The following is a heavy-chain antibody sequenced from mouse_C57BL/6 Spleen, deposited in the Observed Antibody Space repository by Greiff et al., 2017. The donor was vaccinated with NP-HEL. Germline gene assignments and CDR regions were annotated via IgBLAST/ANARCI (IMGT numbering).Heavy chain of an antibody. J-gene: IGHJ3*01. CDR3: ARDDGSSHEFAY. V-gene: IGHV1-18*01. Sequence: EVQLQQSGPELVKPGASVKIPCKASGYTFTDYNMDWVKQSHGKSLEWIGDINPNNGGTIYNQKFKGKATLTVDTSSSTAYMELRSLTSEDTAVYYCARDDGSSHEFAYWGQGTLVTVSA. CDR2: INPNNGGT. D-gene: IGHD1-1*01. CDR1: GYTFTDYN.